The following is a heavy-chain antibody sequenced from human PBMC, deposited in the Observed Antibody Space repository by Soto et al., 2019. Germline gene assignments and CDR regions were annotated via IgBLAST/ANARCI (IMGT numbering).Heavy chain of an antibody. J-gene: IGHJ3*02. CDR3: ARGPTVGDI. Sequence: QVQLVQSGGEVKKPGASVKVSCKASGYTFNSYGISWVRQAPGQGLEWMGWIRVKNGNTNYAQNFQGRFTMTTDTSTSTAYMELRSLRSADTAVYYCARGPTVGDIWGQGTMVTVSS. D-gene: IGHD2-21*02. V-gene: IGHV1-18*01. CDR2: IRVKNGNT. CDR1: GYTFNSYG.